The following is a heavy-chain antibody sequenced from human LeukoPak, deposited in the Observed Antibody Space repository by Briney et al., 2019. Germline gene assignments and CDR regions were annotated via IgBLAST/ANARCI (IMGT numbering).Heavy chain of an antibody. CDR1: RDSVSSNSAA. CDR3: ARHQFYGDYGFDY. Sequence: SQTLSLTCAISRDSVSSNSAAWNWIRQSPSRGLKWLGRTYYRSKWYNDYAVSVKSPITINPDTSKNQFSLQLNSETPEDTAVYYCARHQFYGDYGFDYWGQGTLVTVSS. V-gene: IGHV6-1*01. J-gene: IGHJ4*02. D-gene: IGHD4-17*01. CDR2: TYYRSKWYN.